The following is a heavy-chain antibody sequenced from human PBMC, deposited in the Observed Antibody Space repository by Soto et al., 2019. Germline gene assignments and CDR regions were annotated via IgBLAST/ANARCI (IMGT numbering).Heavy chain of an antibody. CDR1: GFTFSSYA. V-gene: IGHV3-23*01. CDR3: ATDYYDSSGYRNGDWFDP. J-gene: IGHJ5*02. D-gene: IGHD3-22*01. Sequence: PGGSLRLSCAAPGFTFSSYAMSWVRQGPGKGLEWVSAISGSGDSTYYADSVKGRFTISRDNSKNTLHLQMNSLRAEDTAVYYCATDYYDSSGYRNGDWFDPWGQGTLVTVSS. CDR2: ISGSGDST.